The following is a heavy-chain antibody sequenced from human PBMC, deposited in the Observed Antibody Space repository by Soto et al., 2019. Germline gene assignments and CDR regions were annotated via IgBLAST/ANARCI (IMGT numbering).Heavy chain of an antibody. CDR1: GFSFSTSW. V-gene: IGHV3-7*01. D-gene: IGHD2-21*01. CDR3: ATHISYTFEY. CDR2: IKPDGSAK. J-gene: IGHJ4*02. Sequence: PGGSLRLSCAASGFSFSTSWMTWIRQAPGKGLEWVAQIKPDGSAKTYVDSMKGRFTISRDNSRNSLYLQLDSLSVEDTALYYCATHISYTFEYWGKGALVTVSS.